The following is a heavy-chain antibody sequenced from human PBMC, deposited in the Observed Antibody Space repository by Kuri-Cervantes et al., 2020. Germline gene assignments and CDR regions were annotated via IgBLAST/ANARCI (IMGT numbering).Heavy chain of an antibody. V-gene: IGHV3-7*01. J-gene: IGHJ4*02. D-gene: IGHD3-10*01. CDR1: GGSISSGDYY. Sequence: GGSLRLSCTVSGGSISSGDYYWSWIRQPPGKGLEWVANIKQDGSEKYYVDSVKGRFTISRDNAKNSLYLQMNSLRAEDTAVYYCATYYYPDYWGQGTLVTVSS. CDR2: IKQDGSEK. CDR3: ATYYYPDY.